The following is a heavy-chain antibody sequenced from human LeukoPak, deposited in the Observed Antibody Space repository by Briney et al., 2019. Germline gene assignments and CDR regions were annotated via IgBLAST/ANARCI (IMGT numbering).Heavy chain of an antibody. CDR1: GFTFSSYA. CDR2: ISGSGVST. V-gene: IGHV3-23*01. J-gene: IGHJ6*02. CDR3: AKVVGYTPDYGMDV. Sequence: GGSLRLSCAASGFTFSSYAMSWDRQAPGKGLEWVSAISGSGVSTYYADSVKGRFTISRDNSKNTLYLQMNSLRAEDTAVYYCAKVVGYTPDYGMDVWGQGTTVTVSS. D-gene: IGHD3-16*02.